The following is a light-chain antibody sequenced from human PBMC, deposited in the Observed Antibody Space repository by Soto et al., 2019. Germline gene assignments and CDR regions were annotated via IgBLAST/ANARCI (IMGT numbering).Light chain of an antibody. Sequence: EIRLKKSPDTLSVCPGERATLSCRASQSVSSDLAWNQQKPGQAPRLLIYGASTRATGIPARFSGSGSGTEFTLTISSLQSEDFAVYYCQQYGSSPPTFGQGTKVDIK. J-gene: IGKJ1*01. V-gene: IGKV3-15*01. CDR2: GAS. CDR1: QSVSSD. CDR3: QQYGSSPPT.